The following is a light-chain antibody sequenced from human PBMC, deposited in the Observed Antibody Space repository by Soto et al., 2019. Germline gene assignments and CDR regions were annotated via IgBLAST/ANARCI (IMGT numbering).Light chain of an antibody. Sequence: EIVMTQSPATLSVSPWERATLSCRASQSISSELAWYQQKPGQPPRLLIYSASTRATGVPARFTGSGSGSEFTLTISGLQSEDFAVYYCQQVHNWPLTFGQGTMLEI. CDR1: QSISSE. CDR3: QQVHNWPLT. J-gene: IGKJ2*01. CDR2: SAS. V-gene: IGKV3-15*01.